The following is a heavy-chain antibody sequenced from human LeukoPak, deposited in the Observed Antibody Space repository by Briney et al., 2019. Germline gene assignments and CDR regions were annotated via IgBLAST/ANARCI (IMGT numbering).Heavy chain of an antibody. Sequence: ASVSVSCTASGHTFTSYDIMWVRQAAGLGLEWMGWMDPNSGNTGYAQKFQGRVTMTRNTSISTAYMELSRLRSEDTAVYYCARGPEYCSGGSCYSGSRFDYWGQGTLVTVSS. CDR3: ARGPEYCSGGSCYSGSRFDY. V-gene: IGHV1-8*01. CDR2: MDPNSGNT. J-gene: IGHJ4*02. CDR1: GHTFTSYD. D-gene: IGHD2-15*01.